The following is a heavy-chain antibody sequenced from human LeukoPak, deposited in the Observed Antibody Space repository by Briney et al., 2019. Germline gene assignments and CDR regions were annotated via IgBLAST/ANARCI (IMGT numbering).Heavy chain of an antibody. CDR1: GGSFSGYY. Sequence: PSETLSLTCAVYGGSFSGYYWSWIRQPPGKGLEWIGEINHSGSTNYNPSLKSRVTISVDTSKNQFSLKLSSVTAADTAVYYCARVRGSSGWYNYFDYWGQGTLVTVSS. CDR2: INHSGST. V-gene: IGHV4-34*01. CDR3: ARVRGSSGWYNYFDY. D-gene: IGHD6-19*01. J-gene: IGHJ4*02.